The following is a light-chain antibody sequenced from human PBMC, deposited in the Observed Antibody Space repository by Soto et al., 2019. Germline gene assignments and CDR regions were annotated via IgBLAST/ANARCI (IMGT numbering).Light chain of an antibody. Sequence: DIVMTQSPDSLAVSLGERATINCKSSQSVFYSSSNKNYLAWYQQKPGQPPALLIYWASTRESGVPDRFSGSGSGTDFTLTVSSLQAEDVAIYDCQQYYNSPPTFGQGTKVDI. CDR2: WAS. CDR3: QQYYNSPPT. V-gene: IGKV4-1*01. J-gene: IGKJ1*01. CDR1: QSVFYSSSNKNY.